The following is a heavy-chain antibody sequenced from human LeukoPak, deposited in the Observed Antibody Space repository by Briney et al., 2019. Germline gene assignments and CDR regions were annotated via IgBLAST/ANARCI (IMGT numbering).Heavy chain of an antibody. CDR3: AKVGWDYYDSSGYYSGGTDY. D-gene: IGHD3-22*01. V-gene: IGHV3-30-3*01. CDR1: GFTFSSYA. Sequence: GGSLRLSCAASGFTFSSYAMHWVRQAPGKGLEWVAVISYDGSNKYYADSVKGRFTISRDNSKNTLYLQMNSLRAEDTAVYYCAKVGWDYYDSSGYYSGGTDYWGQGTLVTVSS. CDR2: ISYDGSNK. J-gene: IGHJ4*02.